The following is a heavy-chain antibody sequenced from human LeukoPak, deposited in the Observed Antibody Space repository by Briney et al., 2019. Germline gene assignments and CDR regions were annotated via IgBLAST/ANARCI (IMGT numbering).Heavy chain of an antibody. CDR1: GASISSYY. V-gene: IGHV4-4*07. D-gene: IGHD4/OR15-4a*01. CDR2: VHTSGIT. Sequence: PSETLSLTCSISGASISSYYWSWIRQPAGKGLEWIGRVHTSGITNYNPSLKTRVTMSIDTSKNQFYLNLISVTAADTAVYYCARVFVWCMDVWGKGTTVTVSS. J-gene: IGHJ6*03. CDR3: ARVFVWCMDV.